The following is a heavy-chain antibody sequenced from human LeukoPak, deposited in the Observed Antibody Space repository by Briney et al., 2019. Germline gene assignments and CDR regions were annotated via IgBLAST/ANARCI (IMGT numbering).Heavy chain of an antibody. CDR2: IYNSGNT. V-gene: IGHV3-53*01. CDR3: ARVREMAT. CDR1: GFTVSSNY. J-gene: IGHJ4*02. Sequence: GGSLRLSCAASGFTVSSNYMSWVRQAPGKGLEWVSVIYNSGNTYYADSVKGRFTISRENSKNTLYLQMSSLRAEDTAVYYCARVREMATWGQGTLVTVSS. D-gene: IGHD5-24*01.